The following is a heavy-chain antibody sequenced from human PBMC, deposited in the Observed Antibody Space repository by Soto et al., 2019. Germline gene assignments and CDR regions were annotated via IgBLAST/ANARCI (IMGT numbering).Heavy chain of an antibody. V-gene: IGHV3-23*01. CDR2: ISGSGGST. J-gene: IGHJ6*02. Sequence: GGSLRLSCAASGFTFSSYAMSWVRQAPGKGLEWVSGISGSGGSTYYADSVKGWFTISRDNSKNTLYLQMNSLRAEDTAVYYCAKDRGTVTTFFYYYGMDVWGQGTTVTVSS. CDR1: GFTFSSYA. D-gene: IGHD4-4*01. CDR3: AKDRGTVTTFFYYYGMDV.